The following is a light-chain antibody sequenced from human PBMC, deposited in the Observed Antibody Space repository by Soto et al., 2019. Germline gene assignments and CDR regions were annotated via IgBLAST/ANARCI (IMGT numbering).Light chain of an antibody. V-gene: IGLV1-47*01. CDR3: AAWDDSLSGWV. Sequence: QSVLTQPPSASGTPGQRVTISCSGRSSNIGSNYVYWYPQLPGTAPKLLIYRNNQRPSGVPDRFSGSKAGPSASLAISGLRSDDEADYYCAAWDDSLSGWVFGGGTKVTVL. CDR1: SSNIGSNY. J-gene: IGLJ3*02. CDR2: RNN.